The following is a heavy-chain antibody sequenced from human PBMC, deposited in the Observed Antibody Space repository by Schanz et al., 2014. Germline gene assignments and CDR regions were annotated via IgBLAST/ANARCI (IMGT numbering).Heavy chain of an antibody. D-gene: IGHD4-17*01. Sequence: EVHLVESRGGFVQPGGSLRLSCAASGFTFSSSWMHWVRQAPGKGLVWVSRTSHDGSFTTFADSVKGRFTISRDNARNTLYLQMNSLRAEDTAVYYCTRDTDYHFDYWGQGTLVTVSS. V-gene: IGHV3-74*01. J-gene: IGHJ4*02. CDR2: TSHDGSFT. CDR1: GFTFSSSW. CDR3: TRDTDYHFDY.